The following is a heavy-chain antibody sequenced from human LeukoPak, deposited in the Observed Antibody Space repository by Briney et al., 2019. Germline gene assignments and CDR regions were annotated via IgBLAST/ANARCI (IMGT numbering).Heavy chain of an antibody. CDR2: IDHSGGT. D-gene: IGHD6-13*01. Sequence: PSETLSLTCAVYGGSFSGYYWSWIRQPPGKGLEWVGEIDHSGGTNFNPSLKSRVTLSVDTSKNQFSLKLSSVTAADTAVYYCARERIAAAGTWANYYYYYGMDVWGQGTTVTVSS. CDR3: ARERIAAAGTWANYYYYYGMDV. V-gene: IGHV4-34*01. J-gene: IGHJ6*02. CDR1: GGSFSGYY.